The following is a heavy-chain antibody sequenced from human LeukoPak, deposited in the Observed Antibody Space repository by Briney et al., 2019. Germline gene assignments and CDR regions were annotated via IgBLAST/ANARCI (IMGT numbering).Heavy chain of an antibody. CDR2: IYPGDSDT. CDR3: ARGGRGYSYGRTFDY. V-gene: IGHV5-51*01. CDR1: GYSFTSYW. D-gene: IGHD5-18*01. Sequence: GESLKISCKGSGYSFTSYWIGWVRQMPGKGLEWMGIIYPGDSDTRYSPSFQGQVTISADKSISTAYLQSSSLKASDTAMYYCARGGRGYSYGRTFDYWGQGTLVTVSS. J-gene: IGHJ4*02.